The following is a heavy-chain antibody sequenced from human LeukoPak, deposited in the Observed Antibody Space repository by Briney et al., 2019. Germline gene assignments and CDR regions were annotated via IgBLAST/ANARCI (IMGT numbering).Heavy chain of an antibody. V-gene: IGHV1-2*02. D-gene: IGHD3-22*01. CDR2: INPNSGGT. CDR1: GYTFTGYY. CDR3: ASSTGYYDSSGYYYYYYMDV. Sequence: ASVKVSCKASGYTFTGYYMHWVRQAPGQGLEWMGWINPNSGGTNYAQKFQGRVTMTRDTSISTAYMELSRLRSDDTAVYYCASSTGYYDSSGYYYYYYMDVWGKGTTVTISS. J-gene: IGHJ6*03.